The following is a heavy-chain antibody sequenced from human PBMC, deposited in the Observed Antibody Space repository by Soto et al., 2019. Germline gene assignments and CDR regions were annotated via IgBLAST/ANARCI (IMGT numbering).Heavy chain of an antibody. Sequence: QVQLQESGPGLVKPSQTLSLTCTVSGGSISSGGYYWNWIRQHPGKGLEWIGYIYYSGFTYYSPSLKSPVTISVDTSTHPFPLKLTSVTAADTAVSYCARSIAYWGQGTLVTVSS. CDR2: IYYSGFT. J-gene: IGHJ4*02. CDR3: ARSIAY. CDR1: GGSISSGGYY. V-gene: IGHV4-31*01.